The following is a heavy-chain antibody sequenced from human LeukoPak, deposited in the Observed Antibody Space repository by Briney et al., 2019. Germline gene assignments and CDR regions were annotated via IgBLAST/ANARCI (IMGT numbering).Heavy chain of an antibody. CDR2: INPNSGGT. V-gene: IGHV1-2*02. Sequence: ASVTVSCTASGYTFTGYYMHWVRQAPGQGLEWMGWINPNSGGTNYAQKFQGRVTMTRDTPISTAYMELSRLRSDDTAVYYCASEAARLGSPVDWGQGTLVTVSS. CDR3: ASEAARLGSPVD. J-gene: IGHJ4*02. CDR1: GYTFTGYY. D-gene: IGHD6-6*01.